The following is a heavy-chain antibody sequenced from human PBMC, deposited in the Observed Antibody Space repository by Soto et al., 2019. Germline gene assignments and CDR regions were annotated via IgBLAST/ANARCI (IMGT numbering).Heavy chain of an antibody. V-gene: IGHV1-69*06. Sequence: GASVKVSCKASGGTFSSYAISWLRQAPGQGLEWMGGIIPIFGTANYAQKFQGRVTITADKSTSTAYMELSSLRSEDTAVYYCARDGYSYGYRSYNWFDPWGQGTLVTVSS. J-gene: IGHJ5*02. D-gene: IGHD5-18*01. CDR1: GGTFSSYA. CDR2: IIPIFGTA. CDR3: ARDGYSYGYRSYNWFDP.